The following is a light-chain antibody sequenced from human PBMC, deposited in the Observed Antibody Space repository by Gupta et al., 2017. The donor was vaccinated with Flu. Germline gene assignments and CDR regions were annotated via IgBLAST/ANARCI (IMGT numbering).Light chain of an antibody. CDR1: QSVSSS. J-gene: IGKJ1*01. Sequence: DIQVTQSPSTLSASVGDTVAITCRASQSVSSSLAWYQQKPGKAPKLLISRASSLETGVPPRFSGSGSGTEFTLTIRFLQPDDFATYYCQQDNTYWTFGQGTKVEIK. CDR2: RAS. V-gene: IGKV1-5*03. CDR3: QQDNTYWT.